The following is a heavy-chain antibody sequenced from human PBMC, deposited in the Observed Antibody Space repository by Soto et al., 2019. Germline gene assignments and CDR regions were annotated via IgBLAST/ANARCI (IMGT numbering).Heavy chain of an antibody. CDR1: GFTFTDYW. V-gene: IGHV3-74*01. D-gene: IGHD4-4*01. CDR2: INSDGSRT. CDR3: ARETYRGFYFDY. Sequence: GVSLRLSCAASGFTFTDYWTHWVRQAPGKGLVWVSRINSDGSRTSYADSVTGRFTISRDNAKNTLYLQMNSLRVEDTALYYCARETYRGFYFDYWGQGALGT. J-gene: IGHJ4*02.